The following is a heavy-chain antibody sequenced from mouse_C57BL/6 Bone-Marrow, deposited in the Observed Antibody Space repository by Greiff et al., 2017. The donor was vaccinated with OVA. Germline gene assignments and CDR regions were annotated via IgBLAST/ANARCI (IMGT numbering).Heavy chain of an antibody. Sequence: QVQLQQPGAELVKPGASVKMSCKASGYTFTSYWITWVKQRPGQGLEWIGDIYPGSGSTNYNEKFKSKATLTVDKSSSTAYMQLSSLTSEDSAVYYYAREEDYFDYWGQGTTLTVSS. CDR1: GYTFTSYW. CDR2: IYPGSGST. CDR3: AREEDYFDY. V-gene: IGHV1-55*01. J-gene: IGHJ2*01.